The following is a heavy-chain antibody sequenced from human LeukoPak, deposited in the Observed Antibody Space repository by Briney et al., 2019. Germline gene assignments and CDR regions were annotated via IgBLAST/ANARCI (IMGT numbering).Heavy chain of an antibody. J-gene: IGHJ4*02. D-gene: IGHD3-10*01. CDR1: GFTFSSYG. CDR2: ICYDGSNK. V-gene: IGHV3-33*01. CDR3: ARVLPITMVRGVITPPGNY. Sequence: GWSLRLSCAASGFTFSSYGMHWVRQAPGKGLEWVAVICYDGSNKYYADSVKGRFTISRDNSKNTLYLQMNSLRAEDTAVYYCARVLPITMVRGVITPPGNYWGQGTLVTVSS.